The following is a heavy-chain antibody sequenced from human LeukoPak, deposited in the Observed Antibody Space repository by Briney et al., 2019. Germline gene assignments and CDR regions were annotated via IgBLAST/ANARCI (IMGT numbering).Heavy chain of an antibody. CDR3: ARGVSGWPDY. CDR2: ISYDGSNK. V-gene: IGHV3-30*04. Sequence: GGSLRLSCAASGFTFSNYAMSWVRQAPGKGLEWVAVISYDGSNKYYADSVKGRFTISRDNSKNTLYLQMNSLRAEDTAVYYCARGVSGWPDYWGQGTLVTVSS. J-gene: IGHJ4*02. CDR1: GFTFSNYA. D-gene: IGHD6-19*01.